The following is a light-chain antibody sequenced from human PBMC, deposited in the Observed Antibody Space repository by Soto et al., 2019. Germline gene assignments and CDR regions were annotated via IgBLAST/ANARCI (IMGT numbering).Light chain of an antibody. CDR1: QNIRIY. V-gene: IGKV1-39*01. J-gene: IGKJ1*01. Sequence: DIQMTQSPSSLSASVGDRVTITCRASQNIRIYLNWYQQKPGKAPKVLINAASSLQSGVPSRFSGIGSGTDFTLTINSLQPEDFATYYCQQSYHFPLTFGQGTKVDIK. CDR2: AAS. CDR3: QQSYHFPLT.